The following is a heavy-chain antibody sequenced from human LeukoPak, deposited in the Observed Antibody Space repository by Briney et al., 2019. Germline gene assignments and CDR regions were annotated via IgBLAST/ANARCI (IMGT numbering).Heavy chain of an antibody. CDR2: ISGSGGST. V-gene: IGHV3-23*01. CDR3: EEGRSDDWSRYLDH. CDR1: GFTFSSYA. D-gene: IGHD3-3*01. J-gene: IGHJ4*02. Sequence: GGPLRLSCAASGFTFSSYAMSWVRQAPGKGLEWVSAISGSGGSTYYADSVKGRFTISRDNSKNTLYLQMNSLRAEDTGVYYCEEGRSDDWSRYLDHWGQETLVTVSS.